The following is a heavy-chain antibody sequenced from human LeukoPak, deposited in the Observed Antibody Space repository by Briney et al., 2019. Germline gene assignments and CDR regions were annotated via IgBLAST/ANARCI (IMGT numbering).Heavy chain of an antibody. J-gene: IGHJ4*02. CDR2: ISSTTNYI. V-gene: IGHV3-21*01. D-gene: IGHD2-8*02. CDR3: ARDAKGYCSVGVCAD. Sequence: PGGSLRLSCVASGVTFSSYSMNWVRQAPGKGLEWVSSISSTTNYIYDYADSVRGRFTISRDNAKNSLYLQMNSLRAEDTAVYYCARDAKGYCSVGVCADWGQGTLVTVSS. CDR1: GVTFSSYS.